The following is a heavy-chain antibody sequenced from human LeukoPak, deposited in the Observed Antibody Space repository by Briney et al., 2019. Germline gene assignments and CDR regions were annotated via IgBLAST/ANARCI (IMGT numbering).Heavy chain of an antibody. V-gene: IGHV4-31*03. J-gene: IGHJ4*02. D-gene: IGHD6-19*01. CDR2: IYYSGST. CDR3: ARGRYSSGWYGLESDYFDY. CDR1: GGSISSGGYY. Sequence: ASETLSLTCTVSGGSISSGGYYWSWIRQHPGKGLEWIGYIYYSGSTYYNPSLKSRVTISVDTSKNQFSLKLSSVTAADTAVYYCARGRYSSGWYGLESDYFDYWGQGTLVTVSS.